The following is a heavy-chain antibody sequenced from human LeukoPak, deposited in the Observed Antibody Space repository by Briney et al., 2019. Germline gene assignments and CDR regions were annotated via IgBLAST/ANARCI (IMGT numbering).Heavy chain of an antibody. D-gene: IGHD6-19*01. Sequence: GGSLRLSCAASGFILRNYGIHWVRQAPGKGLEWVAVIWYDGSNKYFADSVKGRFTISRDNAKNTLYLQMNSLRAEDTAVYYCARENQVAGRYFDYWGQGTLVTVSS. V-gene: IGHV3-33*01. CDR3: ARENQVAGRYFDY. J-gene: IGHJ4*02. CDR2: IWYDGSNK. CDR1: GFILRNYG.